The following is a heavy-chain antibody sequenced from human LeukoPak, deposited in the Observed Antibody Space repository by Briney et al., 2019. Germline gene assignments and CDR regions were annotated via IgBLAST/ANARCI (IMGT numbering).Heavy chain of an antibody. J-gene: IGHJ4*02. V-gene: IGHV1-2*02. Sequence: EASVKVSCKASGYTFTGYYMHWVRQAPGQGLEWMGWINPNSGGTNYAQKFQGRVTMTRDTSISTAYMELSRLRSDDTAVYYCARESRWFGELLNFDYWGQGTLVTVSS. CDR1: GYTFTGYY. CDR3: ARESRWFGELLNFDY. CDR2: INPNSGGT. D-gene: IGHD3-10*01.